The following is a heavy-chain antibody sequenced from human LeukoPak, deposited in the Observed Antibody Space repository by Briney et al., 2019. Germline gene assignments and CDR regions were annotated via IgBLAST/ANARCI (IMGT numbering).Heavy chain of an antibody. D-gene: IGHD3-22*01. V-gene: IGHV5-51*01. CDR2: IYPGDSDT. Sequence: GESLKISCKGSGYSFTSYLIGWVRQMPGKGLEWMGIIYPGDSDTRYSPSFQGQVTISADKSISTAYLQWSSLKASDTAMYYCAGDSSGYYWEHAFDIWGQGTMVTVSS. J-gene: IGHJ3*02. CDR1: GYSFTSYL. CDR3: AGDSSGYYWEHAFDI.